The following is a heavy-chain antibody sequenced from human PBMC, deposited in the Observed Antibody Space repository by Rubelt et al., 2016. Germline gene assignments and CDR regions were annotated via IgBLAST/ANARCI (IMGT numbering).Heavy chain of an antibody. CDR3: ARWVLVSGGMDV. D-gene: IGHD3-10*01. CDR1: GGSFSGYY. V-gene: IGHV4-34*01. Sequence: QVQLQQWGAGLLKPSETLSLTCAVYGGSFSGYYWSWIRQPPGKGLEWIGEINHSGSTNYNPSLKSRVTISVAPSNNQFSLKLSSVTAADTAVYYCARWVLVSGGMDVWGQGTTVTVSS. CDR2: INHSGST. J-gene: IGHJ6*02.